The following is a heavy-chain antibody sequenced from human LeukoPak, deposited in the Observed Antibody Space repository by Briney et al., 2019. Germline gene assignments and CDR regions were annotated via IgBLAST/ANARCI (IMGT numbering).Heavy chain of an antibody. J-gene: IGHJ4*02. Sequence: SVKVSCKASGYTFTSYGISWVRQAPGQGLEWMGGIIPIFGTANYAQKFQGRVTITADESTSTAYMELSSLRSEDTAVYYCARRSDYGEEYFDYWGQGTLVTVSS. CDR2: IIPIFGTA. V-gene: IGHV1-69*13. CDR1: GYTFTSYG. D-gene: IGHD4-17*01. CDR3: ARRSDYGEEYFDY.